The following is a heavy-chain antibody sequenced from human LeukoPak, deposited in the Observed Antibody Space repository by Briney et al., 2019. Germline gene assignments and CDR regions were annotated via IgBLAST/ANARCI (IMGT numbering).Heavy chain of an antibody. D-gene: IGHD3-3*01. CDR3: ARELWSGYVNWFDP. CDR2: IYSGGST. V-gene: IGHV3-66*02. Sequence: PGGSLRLSCAASGFTVSSNYMSWVRQAPGKGLEWVSVIYSGGSTYYADSVKGRFTISRDNSKNTLYLQMNSLRAEDTAVYYCARELWSGYVNWFDPWAREPWSPSPQ. J-gene: IGHJ5*02. CDR1: GFTVSSNY.